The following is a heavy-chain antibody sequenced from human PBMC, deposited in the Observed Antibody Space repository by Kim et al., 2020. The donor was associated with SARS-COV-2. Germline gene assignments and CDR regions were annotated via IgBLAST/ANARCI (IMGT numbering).Heavy chain of an antibody. CDR3: APHPVYGDYVDY. CDR2: ISGSGGST. Sequence: GGSLRLSCAASGFTFSSYAMSWVRQAPGKGLEWVSAISGSGGSTYYADSVKGRFTISRDNSKNTLYLQMNSLRAEDTAVYYCAPHPVYGDYVDYWGQGTLVTVSS. J-gene: IGHJ4*02. V-gene: IGHV3-23*01. D-gene: IGHD4-17*01. CDR1: GFTFSSYA.